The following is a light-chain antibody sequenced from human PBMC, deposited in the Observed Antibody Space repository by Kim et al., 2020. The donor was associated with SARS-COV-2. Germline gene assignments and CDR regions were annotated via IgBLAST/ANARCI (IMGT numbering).Light chain of an antibody. CDR3: CSYGGTYTWV. Sequence: GQSVTISCTGTSSNVGDYDLVSWYQQHPGKAPKLIICDVNKRSSGVPERFSGSKSGNTASLTISGLQSDDEADYYCCSYGGTYTWVFGGGTQLTVL. J-gene: IGLJ3*02. CDR1: SSNVGDYDL. CDR2: DVN. V-gene: IGLV2-11*03.